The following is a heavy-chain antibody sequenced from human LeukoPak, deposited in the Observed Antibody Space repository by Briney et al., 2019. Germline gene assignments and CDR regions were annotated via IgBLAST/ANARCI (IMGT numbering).Heavy chain of an antibody. CDR2: IKQDGSKE. V-gene: IGHV3-7*01. CDR3: VKEGLFSPDY. J-gene: IGHJ4*02. D-gene: IGHD2/OR15-2a*01. Sequence: PGGSLRLSCVASGFTFSNFWMGWVRQAPGKGLEWVANIKQDGSKENFVDSVKGRFTVSRDNAKSSLYLLMNNLRVEDTAVYYCVKEGLFSPDYWGQGTPVTVSS. CDR1: GFTFSNFW.